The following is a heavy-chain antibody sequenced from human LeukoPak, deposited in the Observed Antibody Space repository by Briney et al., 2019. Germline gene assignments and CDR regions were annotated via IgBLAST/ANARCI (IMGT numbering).Heavy chain of an antibody. Sequence: PSDTLSLTCTVPGGSLRSGGYYWSWIRQHPGKGLEWIGYIYYSGSTYYNPSLKSRVNISVDTSKNQFSLKLSSVTAADTAVYYCARDSTRTFGIAAAGIDYWGQGTLVTVSS. CDR3: ARDSTRTFGIAAAGIDY. CDR1: GGSLRSGGYY. J-gene: IGHJ4*02. D-gene: IGHD6-13*01. CDR2: IYYSGST. V-gene: IGHV4-31*03.